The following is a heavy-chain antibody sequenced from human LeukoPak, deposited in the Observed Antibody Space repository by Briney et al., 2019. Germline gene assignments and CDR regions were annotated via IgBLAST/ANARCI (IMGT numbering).Heavy chain of an antibody. Sequence: GGSLRLSCAASGFTFSSYAMNWVRRAPGKGLEWVSVISGSGGNTYYADSAKGRFTIPRDNSKNTLYLQINSLRVEDTAIYYCAKCFWGGEYDDFDIWGQGTMVTVSS. CDR1: GFTFSSYA. CDR2: ISGSGGNT. D-gene: IGHD2-21*01. J-gene: IGHJ3*02. CDR3: AKCFWGGEYDDFDI. V-gene: IGHV3-23*01.